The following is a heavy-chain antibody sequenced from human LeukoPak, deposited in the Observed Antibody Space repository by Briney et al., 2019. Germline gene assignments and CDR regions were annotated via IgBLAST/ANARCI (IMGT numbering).Heavy chain of an antibody. CDR1: GGSVSSGSYY. J-gene: IGHJ5*02. Sequence: SETLSLTCTVSGGSVSSGSYYWSWIRQPPGKGLEWIGYIYYSGSTYYNPSLKSRVTISVDTSKNQFSLKLSSVTAADTAVYYCARGLLLPTHWFDPWGQGTLVTVSS. CDR2: IYYSGST. CDR3: ARGLLLPTHWFDP. D-gene: IGHD4-11*01. V-gene: IGHV4-61*01.